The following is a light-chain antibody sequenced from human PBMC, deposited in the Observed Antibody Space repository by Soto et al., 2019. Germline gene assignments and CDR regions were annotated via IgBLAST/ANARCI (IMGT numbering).Light chain of an antibody. V-gene: IGKV3-11*01. CDR2: DAP. CDR1: QSVSSS. Sequence: EIVLTQSPATLSLSPGERATLSCRASQSVSSSLAWYQQKPGQAPRLLIYDAPTRVTGTPARFSGSGSGTDFTLSISSLEPEDFAVYYCLQRSNWPRWTFGQGTKVEIK. CDR3: LQRSNWPRWT. J-gene: IGKJ1*01.